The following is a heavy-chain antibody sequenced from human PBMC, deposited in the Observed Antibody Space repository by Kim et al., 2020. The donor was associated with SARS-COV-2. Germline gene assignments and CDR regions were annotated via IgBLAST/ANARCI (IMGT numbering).Heavy chain of an antibody. V-gene: IGHV4-39*07. J-gene: IGHJ6*02. Sequence: SETLSLTCTVSDGSISSSSYYWGWIRQPPGKGLEWIGSIYYSGSTYYNPSLKSRVTISVDTSKNQFSLKLSSVTAADTAVYYCARDQFVFLSGDYYYYGMDVWGQGTTVTVSS. CDR3: ARDQFVFLSGDYYYYGMDV. D-gene: IGHD3-3*01. CDR2: IYYSGST. CDR1: DGSISSSSYY.